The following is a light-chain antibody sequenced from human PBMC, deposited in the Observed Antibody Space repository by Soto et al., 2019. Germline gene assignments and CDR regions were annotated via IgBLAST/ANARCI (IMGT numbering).Light chain of an antibody. Sequence: QSVLTQPPSASGSPGQSVAISCTGTSSDVGGYNYVSWYQQHPGKAPKLMIYEVNKRPSGVPDRFSGSKSGNTASLTVSGLEAEDEADYYCCSYAGSSNVFGTGTKLTVL. CDR1: SSDVGGYNY. J-gene: IGLJ1*01. V-gene: IGLV2-8*01. CDR3: CSYAGSSNV. CDR2: EVN.